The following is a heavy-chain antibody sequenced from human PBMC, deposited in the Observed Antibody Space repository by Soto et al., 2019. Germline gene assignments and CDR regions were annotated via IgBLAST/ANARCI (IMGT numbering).Heavy chain of an antibody. CDR3: ARVPFLIRYYDILTADDAFDI. V-gene: IGHV3-74*01. D-gene: IGHD3-9*01. CDR1: GFTFSSYW. Sequence: GGSLRLSCAASGFTFSSYWMHWVRQAPGKGLVWVSRINSDGSSTSYADSVKGRFTISRDNAKNTLYLQMNSLRAEDTAVYYCARVPFLIRYYDILTADDAFDIWGQGTMVTVSS. J-gene: IGHJ3*02. CDR2: INSDGSST.